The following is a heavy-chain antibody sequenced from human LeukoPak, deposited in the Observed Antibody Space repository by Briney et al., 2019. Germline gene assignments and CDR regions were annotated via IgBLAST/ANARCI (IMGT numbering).Heavy chain of an antibody. D-gene: IGHD3-10*01. CDR1: GFTFSSYE. J-gene: IGHJ6*04. Sequence: GGSLRLSCAASGFTFSSYEMNWVRQAPGKGLEWVSYISSSGSTIYYADSVKGRFTISRDNAKSSLYLQMNSLRAEDTAVYYCARISLWFGELFGVDVWGKGTTVTVSS. CDR3: ARISLWFGELFGVDV. CDR2: ISSSGSTI. V-gene: IGHV3-48*03.